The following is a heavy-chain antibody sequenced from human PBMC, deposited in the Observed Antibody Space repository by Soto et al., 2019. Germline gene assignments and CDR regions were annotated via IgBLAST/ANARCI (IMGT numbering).Heavy chain of an antibody. J-gene: IGHJ4*02. Sequence: EVHLVESGGDLVQPGGSLRLSCAASGLTFSSYDMQWVRQAPGKGLDWVPQIRGSGRTMYNADSVKGRITIYRDNAKNSLDLQMNSLRAEDAAVYYCARDSAFGEYSDYWGQGTLVTVSS. V-gene: IGHV3-48*03. D-gene: IGHD3-10*01. CDR3: ARDSAFGEYSDY. CDR1: GLTFSSYD. CDR2: IRGSGRTM.